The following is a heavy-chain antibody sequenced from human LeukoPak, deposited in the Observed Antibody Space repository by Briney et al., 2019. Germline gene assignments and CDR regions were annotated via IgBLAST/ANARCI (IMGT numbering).Heavy chain of an antibody. Sequence: SETLSLTCTVSGGSISSYYWSWIRQPPGKGLEWIGSIYYSGSTYYNPSLKSRVTISVDTSKNQFSLKLSSVTAADTAVYYCARDPLSSERAFENWFDPWGQGTLVTVSS. CDR2: IYYSGST. CDR1: GGSISSYY. V-gene: IGHV4-59*12. D-gene: IGHD3-10*01. CDR3: ARDPLSSERAFENWFDP. J-gene: IGHJ5*02.